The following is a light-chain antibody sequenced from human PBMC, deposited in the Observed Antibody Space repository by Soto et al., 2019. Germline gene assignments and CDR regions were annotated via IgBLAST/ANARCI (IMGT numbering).Light chain of an antibody. V-gene: IGKV3-20*01. CDR2: GAS. CDR3: HQYSTSPLT. Sequence: IVLTQSPGTLSLSQGEGATLSCRASQSVNNNYLAWYQQKPGQAPRLLIYGASKRATGIPDRFSGSGSGTDFTLTISRLEPEDFAVYYCHQYSTSPLTFGGGTKVDIK. J-gene: IGKJ4*01. CDR1: QSVNNNY.